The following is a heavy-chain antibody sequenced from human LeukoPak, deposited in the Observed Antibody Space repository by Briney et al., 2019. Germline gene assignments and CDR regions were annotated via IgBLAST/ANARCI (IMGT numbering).Heavy chain of an antibody. CDR2: IYSGGRT. CDR1: GFTVSNNY. Sequence: GSLRLSCAVSGFTVSNNYMNWVRQAPGKGLEWVSIIYSGGRTYYADSVKGRFTISRDNSKNTLYLQMNSLRAEDTAVYYCASEIIFGSFDYWGQGTLVTVSS. CDR3: ASEIIFGSFDY. J-gene: IGHJ4*02. V-gene: IGHV3-53*05. D-gene: IGHD3-3*01.